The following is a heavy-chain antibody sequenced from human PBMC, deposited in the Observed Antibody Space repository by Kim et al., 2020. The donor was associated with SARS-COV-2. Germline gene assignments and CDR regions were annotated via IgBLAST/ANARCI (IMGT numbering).Heavy chain of an antibody. CDR2: INHSGST. CDR3: ARGSGYAFDI. J-gene: IGHJ3*02. CDR1: GGSFSGYY. D-gene: IGHD3-3*01. Sequence: ETLSLTCAVYGGSFSGYYWSWIRQPPGKGLEWIGEINHSGSTNYNPSLKSRVTISVDTSKNQFSLKLSSVTAADTAVYYCARGSGYAFDIWGQGTMVTVSS. V-gene: IGHV4-34*01.